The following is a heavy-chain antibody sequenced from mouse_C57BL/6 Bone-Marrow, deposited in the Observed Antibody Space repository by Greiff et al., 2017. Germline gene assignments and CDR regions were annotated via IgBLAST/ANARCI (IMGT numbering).Heavy chain of an antibody. V-gene: IGHV5-12*01. J-gene: IGHJ3*01. CDR3: ARPHYYYGSSFAY. D-gene: IGHD1-1*01. CDR1: GFTFSDYY. CDR2: ISNGGGST. Sequence: DVKLVESGGGLVQPGGSLKLSCAASGFTFSDYYMYWVRQTPEKRLEWVAYISNGGGSTDYPDTVKGRFTISRDNAKNTLYMHMSRLKSEDTAMYYCARPHYYYGSSFAYWGQGTLVTVSA.